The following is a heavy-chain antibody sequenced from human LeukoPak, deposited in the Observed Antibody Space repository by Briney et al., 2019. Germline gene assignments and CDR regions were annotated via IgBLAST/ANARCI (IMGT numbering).Heavy chain of an antibody. V-gene: IGHV4-39*01. Sequence: ASETLSLTCTVSGGSISGSSYYWGWIRQPPGKGLEWIGSIYYSGSTYYNPSLKSRVTISVDTSKNQFSLKLRSVTAADTAMYYCPRATGAFVKNAWGKGPLVTAS. CDR3: PRATGAFVKNA. D-gene: IGHD1-14*01. J-gene: IGHJ5*02. CDR2: IYYSGST. CDR1: GGSISGSSYY.